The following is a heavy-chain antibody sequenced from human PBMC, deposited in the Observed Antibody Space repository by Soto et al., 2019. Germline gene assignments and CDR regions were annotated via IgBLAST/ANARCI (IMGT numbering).Heavy chain of an antibody. CDR1: GASISSSY. V-gene: IGHV4-59*01. Sequence: SETLSLTCTVSGASISSSYWSWLRQSPGKGLEWIGHVHHSGNTNYNPSLKSRVTMSVDTSRNQFSVKLRSVTTADAAVYYCARGYYDSNGQSNTFDIWGQGTMVTVSS. D-gene: IGHD3-22*01. CDR2: VHHSGNT. J-gene: IGHJ3*02. CDR3: ARGYYDSNGQSNTFDI.